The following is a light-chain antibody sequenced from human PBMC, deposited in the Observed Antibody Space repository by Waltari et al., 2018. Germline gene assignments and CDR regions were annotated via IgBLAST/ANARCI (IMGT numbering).Light chain of an antibody. Sequence: EIVLTQSPGTLSLSPGDRATLSCRASQRVSNNFLAWYQQRPGQTPRLLIYSASSRATGIPGRFSGSGSGTDFTLTITRLEPEDAAVYYCQQFHTSPRTFGGGTKVEVK. CDR2: SAS. V-gene: IGKV3-20*01. J-gene: IGKJ4*01. CDR1: QRVSNNF. CDR3: QQFHTSPRT.